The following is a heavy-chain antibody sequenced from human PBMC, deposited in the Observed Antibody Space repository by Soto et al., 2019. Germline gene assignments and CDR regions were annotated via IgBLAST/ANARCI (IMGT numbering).Heavy chain of an antibody. CDR3: ARDIWLDS. Sequence: SETLSLTCAVYGGSFSGYYWNWIRQPPGKGLEWIGEINDSGSTIYNPSLKSRVTISADRSKNQFSLNLNFVTAADTAIYYCARDIWLDSWGQGTLVTVLL. V-gene: IGHV4-34*01. J-gene: IGHJ5*01. CDR2: INDSGST. CDR1: GGSFSGYY.